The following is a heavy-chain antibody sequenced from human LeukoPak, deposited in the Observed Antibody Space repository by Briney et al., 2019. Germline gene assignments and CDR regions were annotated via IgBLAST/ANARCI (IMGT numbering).Heavy chain of an antibody. V-gene: IGHV4-59*08. CDR3: ARRNYGDYDHYFDY. Sequence: SETLSLTCTVSGGSISSYFWSWIRQPPGKGLEWIGYIAYSGSTNYNPSLKSPVTISVDTSRNQFSLKLTSVTAADTAVYYCARRNYGDYDHYFDYWGQGTLVTVSS. J-gene: IGHJ4*02. D-gene: IGHD4-17*01. CDR1: GGSISSYF. CDR2: IAYSGST.